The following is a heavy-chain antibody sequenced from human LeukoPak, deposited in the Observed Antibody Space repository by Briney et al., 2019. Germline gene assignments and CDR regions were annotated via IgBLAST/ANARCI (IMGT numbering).Heavy chain of an antibody. CDR1: GGSISSSSYY. D-gene: IGHD2-15*01. CDR2: IYYSRST. J-gene: IGHJ6*02. Sequence: PSETLSLTCTVSGGSISSSSYYGGWIRQPQGKGLEWIGSIYYSRSTYYNPSLKSRVTISVDTSKNQFSLKLSSVTAADTAVYYCARRPRVVVVAATGRGFYYYGMDVWGQGTTVTVSS. CDR3: ARRPRVVVVAATGRGFYYYGMDV. V-gene: IGHV4-39*01.